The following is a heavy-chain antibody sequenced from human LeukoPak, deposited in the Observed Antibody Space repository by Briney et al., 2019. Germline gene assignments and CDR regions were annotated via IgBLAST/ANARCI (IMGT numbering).Heavy chain of an antibody. V-gene: IGHV3-23*01. CDR1: GFTFSSYA. CDR2: ISGSGGST. Sequence: GRSLRLSCAASGFTFSSYAMSWVRQAPGRGLEWVSAISGSGGSTYYADSVKGRFTISRDNSKNTLYLQMSSLRAEDTAVYYCAKDIPHLYIVDAFDIWGQGTMVTVSS. CDR3: AKDIPHLYIVDAFDI. D-gene: IGHD2-15*01. J-gene: IGHJ3*02.